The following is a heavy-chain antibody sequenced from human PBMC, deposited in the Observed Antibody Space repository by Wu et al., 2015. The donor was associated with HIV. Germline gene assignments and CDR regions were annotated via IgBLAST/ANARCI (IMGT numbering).Heavy chain of an antibody. D-gene: IGHD3-22*01. J-gene: IGHJ4*02. CDR3: ARDSSGYPFDN. CDR2: IVPVFGTP. V-gene: IGHV1-69*05. Sequence: QVHLVQSGAEVKRPGSSVKVSCKASGGIFSNSAISWVRLAPGGGLEWMGGIVPVFGTPKYIQKFQDRVTITSDESTSTSYMELKSLRSDDTAMYYCARDSSGYPFDNWGQGTLITVSS. CDR1: GGIFSNSA.